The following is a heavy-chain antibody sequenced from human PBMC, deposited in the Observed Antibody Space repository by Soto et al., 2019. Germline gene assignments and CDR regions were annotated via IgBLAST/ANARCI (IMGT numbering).Heavy chain of an antibody. CDR2: IIPIFGTA. V-gene: IGHV1-69*13. Sequence: SVKVSCKASGGTFSSYAISWVRQPPGQGLELMGGIIPIFGTANYAQKFQGRVTITADESTSTAYMELSSLRSEDTAVYYCARGADFWSGYYLYYYYYGMDVWGQGTTVTVSS. CDR3: ARGADFWSGYYLYYYYYGMDV. D-gene: IGHD3-3*01. J-gene: IGHJ6*02. CDR1: GGTFSSYA.